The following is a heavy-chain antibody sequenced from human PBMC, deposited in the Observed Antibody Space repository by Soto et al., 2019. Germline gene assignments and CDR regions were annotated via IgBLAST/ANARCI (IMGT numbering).Heavy chain of an antibody. CDR1: GYSFTSYW. Sequence: GESLKISCKGSGYSFTSYWISWVLQIPWKGLEWMGRIDPSDSYTNYSPSFQGHVTISADKSISTAYLQWSSLKASDTAMYYCAGGGVRGVVTRTRDYYGMDVWGQGTTVTVSS. D-gene: IGHD3-10*01. CDR2: IDPSDSYT. CDR3: AGGGVRGVVTRTRDYYGMDV. V-gene: IGHV5-10-1*01. J-gene: IGHJ6*02.